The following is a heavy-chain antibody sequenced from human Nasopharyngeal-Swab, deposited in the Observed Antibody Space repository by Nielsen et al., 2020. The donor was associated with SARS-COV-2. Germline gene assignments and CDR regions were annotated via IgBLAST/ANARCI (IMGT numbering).Heavy chain of an antibody. CDR2: IIPIFGTA. Sequence: SVKVSCKASGGTFSSYAISWVRQAPGQGLEWMGGIIPIFGTANYAQKFQGGVTITADESTSTAYMELSSLRSEDTAVYYCAVGATGYYYMDVWGKGTTVTSP. J-gene: IGHJ6*03. D-gene: IGHD1-26*01. CDR3: AVGATGYYYMDV. V-gene: IGHV1-69*13. CDR1: GGTFSSYA.